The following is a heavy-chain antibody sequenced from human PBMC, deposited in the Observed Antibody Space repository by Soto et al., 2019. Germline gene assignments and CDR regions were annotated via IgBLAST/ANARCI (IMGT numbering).Heavy chain of an antibody. J-gene: IGHJ6*02. CDR3: TKVFCNNAICYGDPMDV. D-gene: IGHD2-2*01. CDR1: GFTFVTHG. CDR2: IANDGIKQ. Sequence: QVQLVESGGGVVQPGKSLRLSCAASGFTFVTHGMHWVRQAPGMGLEWVAHIANDGIKQYYADPVKGRFTISRDNSKNTLFLQMNSLRTEDTAVYHCTKVFCNNAICYGDPMDVWGQGTTVTVAS. V-gene: IGHV3-30*18.